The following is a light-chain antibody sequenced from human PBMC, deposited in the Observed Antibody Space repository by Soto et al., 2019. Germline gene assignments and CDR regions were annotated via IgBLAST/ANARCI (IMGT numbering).Light chain of an antibody. J-gene: IGKJ3*01. CDR1: QSISSY. CDR3: QQSSSGPPFT. V-gene: IGKV1-39*01. CDR2: AAS. Sequence: DIQMTQSPSSLSASVGDRVTITCRASQSISSYLNWYQQKPGKAPKLLIYAASSLQSGVPSRFSGSGSGTDFTLTISSLQPEDFATYYCQQSSSGPPFTFGPGTKVDIK.